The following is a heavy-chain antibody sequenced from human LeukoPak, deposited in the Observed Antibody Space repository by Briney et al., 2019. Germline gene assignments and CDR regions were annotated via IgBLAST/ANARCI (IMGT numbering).Heavy chain of an antibody. CDR1: GFTFSSYA. J-gene: IGHJ4*02. V-gene: IGHV3-23*01. D-gene: IGHD3-22*01. CDR2: ISGSGGST. CDR3: AKDPNNYYDSSGYYFNYFDY. Sequence: PGGSLRLSCAASGFTFSSYAMSWVRQASGKGLEWVSAISGSGGSTYYADSVKGRFTISRDNSKNTLYLQMNSLRAEDTAVYYCAKDPNNYYDSSGYYFNYFDYWGQGTLVTVSS.